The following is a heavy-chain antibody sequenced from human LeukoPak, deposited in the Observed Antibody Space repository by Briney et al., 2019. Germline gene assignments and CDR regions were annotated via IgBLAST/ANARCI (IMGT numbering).Heavy chain of an antibody. J-gene: IGHJ4*02. V-gene: IGHV3-13*01. Sequence: GGSLRLSCAASGFTFSSYDMHWVRQATGKGLEWVSAIGTAGDTYYPGSVKGRFTISRENAKNSLYLRMNSLRAGDTAAYYCARAFGGVIANWGQGTLVTVSS. CDR2: IGTAGDT. CDR1: GFTFSSYD. CDR3: ARAFGGVIAN. D-gene: IGHD3-16*02.